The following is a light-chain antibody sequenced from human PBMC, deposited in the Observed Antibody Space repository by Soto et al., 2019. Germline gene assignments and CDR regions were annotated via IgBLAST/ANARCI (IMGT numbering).Light chain of an antibody. J-gene: IGKJ4*01. Sequence: EILLTQSPAALSFSPGERATLSCTASQSVSSSLAWYQQKPGQAPRLLIYDASNRATGIPARFSGSGSGTDLSLTISSLEPEDFAVYYGQQRYEGRTFGEGTKVDI. V-gene: IGKV3-11*01. CDR2: DAS. CDR1: QSVSSS. CDR3: QQRYEGRT.